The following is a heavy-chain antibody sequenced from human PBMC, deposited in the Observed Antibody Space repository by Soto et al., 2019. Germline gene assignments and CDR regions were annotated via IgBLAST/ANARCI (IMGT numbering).Heavy chain of an antibody. V-gene: IGHV1-18*01. CDR3: ARDLLHEWLVGQYYYGMDV. J-gene: IGHJ6*02. CDR2: ISAYNGNT. Sequence: GASVKVSCKCSGHTLSDYGISWVRQAPGQGLEWMGWISAYNGNTNYAQKLQGRVTMTTDTSTSTAYMELRSLRSDDTAVYYCARDLLHEWLVGQYYYGMDVWGQGTTVTVSS. D-gene: IGHD6-19*01. CDR1: GHTLSDYG.